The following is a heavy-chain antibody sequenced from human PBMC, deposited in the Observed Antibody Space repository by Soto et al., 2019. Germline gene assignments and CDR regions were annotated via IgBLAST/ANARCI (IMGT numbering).Heavy chain of an antibody. CDR2: INPSGGST. V-gene: IGHV1-46*01. Sequence: GASVKVSCKASGYTFTSYYMHWVRQAPGQGLEWMGIINPSGGSTSYAQKFQGRVTMTRDTSTSTVYMELSSLRSEDTAVYYCAKDLYLYCSSTSCYGMDVWGQGTTVTVSS. J-gene: IGHJ6*02. D-gene: IGHD2-2*01. CDR1: GYTFTSYY. CDR3: AKDLYLYCSSTSCYGMDV.